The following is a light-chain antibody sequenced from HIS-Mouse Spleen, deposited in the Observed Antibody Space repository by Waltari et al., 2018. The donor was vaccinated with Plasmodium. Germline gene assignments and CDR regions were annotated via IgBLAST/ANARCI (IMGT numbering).Light chain of an antibody. V-gene: IGLV1-47*01. CDR3: AAWDDSLSGPV. CDR2: RNN. Sequence: QSVLTQPPSASGTPGQRVTISCSGSSSNIGSNYVYWYQQLPGTAPTLLIYRNNQRPSGCPDRFSGSKSGTSASLAISGLRSEDEADYYCAAWDDSLSGPVFGGGTKLTVL. J-gene: IGLJ2*01. CDR1: SSNIGSNY.